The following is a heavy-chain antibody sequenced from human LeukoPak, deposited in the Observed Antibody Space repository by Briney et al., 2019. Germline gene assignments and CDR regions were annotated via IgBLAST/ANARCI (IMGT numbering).Heavy chain of an antibody. CDR3: ARDSCKVRGTVDY. Sequence: ASVKVSCKSSGYTFTSSYMFWVRQAPGQGLEWMGIINPSGGSTSYAQKFQGRVTMTRDTSTSTVYMELSSLRSEDTAVYYCARDSCKVRGTVDYWGQGTLVTVSS. CDR1: GYTFTSSY. D-gene: IGHD3-10*01. J-gene: IGHJ4*02. V-gene: IGHV1-46*01. CDR2: INPSGGST.